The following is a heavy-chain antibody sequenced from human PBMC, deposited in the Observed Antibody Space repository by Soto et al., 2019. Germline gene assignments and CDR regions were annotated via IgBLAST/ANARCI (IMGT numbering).Heavy chain of an antibody. Sequence: GGSLRLSCVASGFTFSSYAMSWVRQAPGKGLEWVSAISGSGGTTYYADSVRDRFSISRDNPKNTLYLQMNSLRAEDTAVYYCAKAPRWTGTSRYWGQGTLVTVSS. CDR3: AKAPRWTGTSRY. J-gene: IGHJ4*02. V-gene: IGHV3-23*01. CDR2: ISGSGGTT. D-gene: IGHD1-7*01. CDR1: GFTFSSYA.